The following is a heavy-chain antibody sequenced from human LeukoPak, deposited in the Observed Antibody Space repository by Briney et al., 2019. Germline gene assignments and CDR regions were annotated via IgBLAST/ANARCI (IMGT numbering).Heavy chain of an antibody. Sequence: ASVKVSCKASGYTLTGYYIHWVPHAPGQGLEWMGWINPNGGDTNYAQKFQGRVTMTRDTSISTAYMELSRLISADTAVYYCASWEHWLEDWGQGTLVTVSS. CDR3: ASWEHWLED. CDR1: GYTLTGYY. V-gene: IGHV1-2*02. D-gene: IGHD6-19*01. J-gene: IGHJ4*02. CDR2: INPNGGDT.